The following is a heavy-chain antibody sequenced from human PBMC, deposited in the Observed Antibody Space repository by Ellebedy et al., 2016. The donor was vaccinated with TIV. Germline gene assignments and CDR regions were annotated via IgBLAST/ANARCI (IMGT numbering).Heavy chain of an antibody. Sequence: GGSLRLXXAASGFTFGSYGMHWFRQAPGKGLEWVAVISYDESNKDYADSVKGRFTISRDNSKNTLHLQMNSLRAEDTAVYYCARCLFSLDYYYYYGMDVWGQGTTVTVSS. CDR3: ARCLFSLDYYYYYGMDV. J-gene: IGHJ6*02. V-gene: IGHV3-30*03. D-gene: IGHD5/OR15-5a*01. CDR1: GFTFGSYG. CDR2: ISYDESNK.